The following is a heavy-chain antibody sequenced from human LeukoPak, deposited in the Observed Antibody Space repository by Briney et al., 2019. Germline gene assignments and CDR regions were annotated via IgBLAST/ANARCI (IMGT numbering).Heavy chain of an antibody. CDR3: ARDGRHRYYYDSSGFYGSWFDP. Sequence: ASVTVSCKASGYTFSSYGISWVRKAPGQGLEWMGWISGYNGYTHYAQKVQGRVTMTTDTSTSTVYMELRSLRSDDTAVYYCARDGRHRYYYDSSGFYGSWFDPWGQGTLVTVSS. J-gene: IGHJ5*02. V-gene: IGHV1-18*01. CDR2: ISGYNGYT. D-gene: IGHD3-22*01. CDR1: GYTFSSYG.